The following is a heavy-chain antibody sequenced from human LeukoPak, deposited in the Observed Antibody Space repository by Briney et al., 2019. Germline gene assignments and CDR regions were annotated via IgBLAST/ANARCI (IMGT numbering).Heavy chain of an antibody. D-gene: IGHD1-26*01. J-gene: IGHJ5*02. CDR2: IYCSGST. CDR3: ARHEYSGSYYGLSWFDP. V-gene: IGHV4-39*01. CDR1: GGSISSSGYY. Sequence: PETLSLTCTVSGGSISSSGYYWGWIRQPPGKGLEWVASIYCSGSTYYNPSLRSRVTISVDTSKNQLSLKLSSLTAADTAVYYCARHEYSGSYYGLSWFDPWGQGTLVTVSS.